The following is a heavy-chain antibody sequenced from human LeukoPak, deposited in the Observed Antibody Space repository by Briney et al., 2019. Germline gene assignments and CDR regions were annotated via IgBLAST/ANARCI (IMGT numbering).Heavy chain of an antibody. CDR1: GGSISSYY. CDR2: IYTSGST. V-gene: IGHV4-4*07. CDR3: ARGIYSWNYVEWFDP. D-gene: IGHD1-7*01. Sequence: PSETLSLTCTVSGGSISSYYWSWIRQPAGKGLEWIGRIYTSGSTNYNPSLKSRVTMSVDTSKNQFSLKLSSVTAADTAVYYCARGIYSWNYVEWFDPWGQGTLVTVSS. J-gene: IGHJ5*02.